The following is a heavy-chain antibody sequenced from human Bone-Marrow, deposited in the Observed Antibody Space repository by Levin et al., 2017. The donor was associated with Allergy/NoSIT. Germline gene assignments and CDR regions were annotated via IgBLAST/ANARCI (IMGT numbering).Heavy chain of an antibody. CDR3: AKGGRSGWYPPPGIYFDY. V-gene: IGHV3-30*18. J-gene: IGHJ4*02. Sequence: SCAASGFTFSSYGMHWVRQAPGKGLEWVAVISYDGSNKYYADSVKGRFTISRDNSKNTLYLQMNSLRAEDTAVYYCAKGGRSGWYPPPGIYFDYWGQGTLVTVSS. CDR2: ISYDGSNK. D-gene: IGHD6-19*01. CDR1: GFTFSSYG.